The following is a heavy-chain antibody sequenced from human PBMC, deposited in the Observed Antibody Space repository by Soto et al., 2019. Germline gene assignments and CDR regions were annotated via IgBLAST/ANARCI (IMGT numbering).Heavy chain of an antibody. CDR1: GYTFTGYY. D-gene: IGHD3-16*02. J-gene: IGHJ5*02. V-gene: IGHV1-2*04. CDR3: ARVMNYDYVWVSYRSTGWFDP. CDR2: INPNSGGT. Sequence: ASVKVSCKASGYTFTGYYMHWVRQAPGQGLEWMGWINPNSGGTNYAQKFQGWVTMTRDTSISTAYMELSRLRSDDTAVDYCARVMNYDYVWVSYRSTGWFDPWGQGTLVTVSS.